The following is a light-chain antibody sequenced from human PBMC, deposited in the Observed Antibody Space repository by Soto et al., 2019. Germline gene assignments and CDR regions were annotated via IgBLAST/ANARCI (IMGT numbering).Light chain of an antibody. Sequence: DIQMTQSPSSLSASVGDRVTITCRASQSISSCLNWYQQKPGKAPMLLIYAASSLQSGVPSRFSGSGSGTDFTLTISSLQPEDFETYYCQQSYSTPPTFGQGTKVDIK. CDR2: AAS. CDR3: QQSYSTPPT. V-gene: IGKV1-39*01. J-gene: IGKJ1*01. CDR1: QSISSC.